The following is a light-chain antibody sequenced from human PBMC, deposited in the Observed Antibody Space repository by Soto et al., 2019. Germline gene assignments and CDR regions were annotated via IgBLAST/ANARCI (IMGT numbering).Light chain of an antibody. CDR1: QGIGND. Sequence: AIQLTQSPSSLSASVGDRVTISCRASQGIGNDLAWYQQKPGKAPRLLIFAASNLQSGVPSRFSGSGSGTDFTLTISRLQPEDFATYYCLQLYNFSWTFGHGTKVEIK. V-gene: IGKV1-6*01. CDR2: AAS. CDR3: LQLYNFSWT. J-gene: IGKJ1*01.